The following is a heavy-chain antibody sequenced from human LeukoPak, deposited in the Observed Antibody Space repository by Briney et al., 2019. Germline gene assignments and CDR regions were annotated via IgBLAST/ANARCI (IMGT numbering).Heavy chain of an antibody. CDR1: GVAISRGGYA. V-gene: IGHV4-30-4*07. Sequence: SSETLSLTCAVSGVAISRGGYAWNWIRQPPGKGLEWIAYIYHGGTTYYNPSLKSRATISVDTSKNQFSLKLSSVTAADTAVYYCVRGRYSSGWFKDKNWFDPWGQGIPVTVSS. CDR3: VRGRYSSGWFKDKNWFDP. CDR2: IYHGGTT. J-gene: IGHJ5*02. D-gene: IGHD6-19*01.